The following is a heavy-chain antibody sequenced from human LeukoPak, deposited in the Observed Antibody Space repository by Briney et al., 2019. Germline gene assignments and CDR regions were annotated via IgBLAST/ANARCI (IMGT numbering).Heavy chain of an antibody. CDR2: LTGSGGST. V-gene: IGHV3-23*01. J-gene: IGHJ4*02. CDR3: AKVRIVGATDMFDY. D-gene: IGHD1-26*01. Sequence: GGSLRLSCAASGFTFSSYAMSWVRQAPGKGLEWVSGLTGSGGSTYYADSVKGRFTISRDNSKNTLYLQMNSLRAEDTAVYYCAKVRIVGATDMFDYWGQGTLVTVSS. CDR1: GFTFSSYA.